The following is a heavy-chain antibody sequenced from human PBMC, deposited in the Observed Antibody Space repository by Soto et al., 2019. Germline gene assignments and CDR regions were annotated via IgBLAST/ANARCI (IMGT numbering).Heavy chain of an antibody. J-gene: IGHJ6*02. CDR3: ARRNVDIVATQAADV. CDR1: GGTFSSYT. Sequence: QVQLVQSGAEVKKPGSSVKVSSKASGGTFSSYTISWVRQAPGQGLEWMGRIIPILGIANYAQKFQGRVTVTADKSTSTAYMELSSLRSEDTAVYYCARRNVDIVATQAADVWGQGTTVTVSS. V-gene: IGHV1-69*02. CDR2: IIPILGIA. D-gene: IGHD5-12*01.